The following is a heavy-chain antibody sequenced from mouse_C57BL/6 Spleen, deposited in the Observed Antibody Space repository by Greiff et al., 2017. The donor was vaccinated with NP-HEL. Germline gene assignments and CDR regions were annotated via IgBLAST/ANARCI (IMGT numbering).Heavy chain of an antibody. D-gene: IGHD2-5*01. CDR2: IDPETGGT. J-gene: IGHJ4*01. V-gene: IGHV1-15*01. CDR1: GYTFTDYE. CDR3: TNLSYYSNYDYAMDY. Sequence: QVQLQQSGAELVRPGASVTLSCKASGYTFTDYEMHWVKQTPVHGLEWIGAIDPETGGTAYNQKFKGKAILTADKSSSTAYMELRSLTSEDSAVYYCTNLSYYSNYDYAMDYWGQGTSVTVSS.